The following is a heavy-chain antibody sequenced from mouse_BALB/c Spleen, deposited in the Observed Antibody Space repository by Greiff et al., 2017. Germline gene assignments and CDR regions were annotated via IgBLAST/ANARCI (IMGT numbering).Heavy chain of an antibody. CDR1: GFSLTGYG. CDR2: IWGDGST. Sequence: QVQLKESGPGLVAPSQSLSITCTASGFSLTGYGVNWVRQPPGKGLEWLGMIWGDGSTDYNSPLKSRLSTSKDNSKSQVFLKMNSLQTDDTARYYCAGDEGRYDGVHYAMDYWGQGTSVTVSS. J-gene: IGHJ4*01. D-gene: IGHD2-14*01. CDR3: AGDEGRYDGVHYAMDY. V-gene: IGHV2-6-7*01.